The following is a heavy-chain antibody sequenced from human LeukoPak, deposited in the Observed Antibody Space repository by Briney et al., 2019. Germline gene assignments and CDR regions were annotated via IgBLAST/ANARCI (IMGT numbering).Heavy chain of an antibody. Sequence: SRSLRLSCAASGFTFDDYAMHWVRQAPGKGVEWVSGISWNSGRIGYGDSVKGRFTISRDNAKNSLYLQMNSLRAEDTALYYCAKDMRTDAAGTLDYWGQGTLVTVSS. CDR2: ISWNSGRI. CDR3: AKDMRTDAAGTLDY. CDR1: GFTFDDYA. D-gene: IGHD6-13*01. J-gene: IGHJ4*02. V-gene: IGHV3-9*01.